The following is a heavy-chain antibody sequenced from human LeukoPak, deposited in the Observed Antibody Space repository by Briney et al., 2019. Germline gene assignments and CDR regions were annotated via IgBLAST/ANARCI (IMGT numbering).Heavy chain of an antibody. V-gene: IGHV1-69*05. CDR2: IIPIFGTA. D-gene: IGHD3-10*01. CDR1: GGTFSSYA. Sequence: GASVKVSCKASGGTFSSYAISWVRQAPGQGLEWMGGIIPIFGTANYAQKFQGRVTITTDESTSTAYMELSSLRSEDTAVYYCGYYYGSGSQYDYYYYVDVWGKGTMVTVSS. J-gene: IGHJ6*03. CDR3: GYYYGSGSQYDYYYYVDV.